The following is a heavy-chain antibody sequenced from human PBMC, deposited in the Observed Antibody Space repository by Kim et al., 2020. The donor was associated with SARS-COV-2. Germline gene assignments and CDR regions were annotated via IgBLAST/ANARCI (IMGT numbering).Heavy chain of an antibody. J-gene: IGHJ6*02. V-gene: IGHV3-53*01. Sequence: GGSLRLSCAASGFTVSSNYMTWVRQAPGKGLDWVSIIYGGGSTYYADSVKGRFTISRDNSKNTLYLQMNSLRVDDTAVYYCATSRCYNYYGIDVWGQETALTVSS. CDR2: IYGGGST. CDR1: GFTVSSNY. D-gene: IGHD4-17*01. CDR3: ATSRCYNYYGIDV.